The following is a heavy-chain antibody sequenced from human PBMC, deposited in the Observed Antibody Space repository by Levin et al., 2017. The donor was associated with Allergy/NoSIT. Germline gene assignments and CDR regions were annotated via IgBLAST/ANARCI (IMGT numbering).Heavy chain of an antibody. CDR3: ARDGGVGNYIAY. D-gene: IGHD1-7*01. J-gene: IGHJ4*02. CDR2: INPASGGT. V-gene: IGHV1-2*02. CDR1: GFTLSNSY. Sequence: GESLKISCKASGFTLSNSYIHWVRQAPGQGLEWMGWINPASGGTNSAQKFQGRVTMTWDTTFNTAYMDLSRPSSDDTALYYCARDGGVGNYIAYWGQGTLVTVSS.